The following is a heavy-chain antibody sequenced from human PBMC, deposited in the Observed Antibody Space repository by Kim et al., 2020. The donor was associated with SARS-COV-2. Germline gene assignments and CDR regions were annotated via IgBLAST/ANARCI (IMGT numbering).Heavy chain of an antibody. Sequence: SETLSLTCTVSGGSISSYYWSWIRQPPGKGLEWIGYIYYSGSTNYNPSLKSRVTISVDTSKNQFSLKLSSVTAADTAVYYCAREQYSSSWVNGWFDPWGQGTLVTVSS. V-gene: IGHV4-59*01. D-gene: IGHD6-13*01. CDR2: IYYSGST. CDR3: AREQYSSSWVNGWFDP. J-gene: IGHJ5*02. CDR1: GGSISSYY.